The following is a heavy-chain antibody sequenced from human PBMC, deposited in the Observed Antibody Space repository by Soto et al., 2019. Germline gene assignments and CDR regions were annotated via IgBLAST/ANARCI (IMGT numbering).Heavy chain of an antibody. CDR2: INHSGST. CDR3: ARAVVPAAMSYYYYMDV. V-gene: IGHV4-34*01. D-gene: IGHD2-2*01. CDR1: GGSFSGYY. Sequence: SETLSLTCAVYGGSFSGYYWSWIRQPPGKGLEWIGEINHSGSTNYNPSLKSRVTISVDTSKNQFSLKLSSVTAADTAVYYCARAVVPAAMSYYYYMDVWGKGTTVTVSS. J-gene: IGHJ6*03.